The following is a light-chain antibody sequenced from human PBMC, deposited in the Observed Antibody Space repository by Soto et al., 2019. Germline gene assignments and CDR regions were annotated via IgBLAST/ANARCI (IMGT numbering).Light chain of an antibody. CDR3: QQYNNWPGRT. Sequence: EIVMTQSPATLSVSPGERATLSCRASQSVSSNLAWNQQKPGQAPRLLIYGASTRATGIPARFSGSGSGTEFTLTISSLQSEDFAVYYCQQYNNWPGRTFGQGTKVEIK. V-gene: IGKV3-15*01. CDR2: GAS. J-gene: IGKJ1*01. CDR1: QSVSSN.